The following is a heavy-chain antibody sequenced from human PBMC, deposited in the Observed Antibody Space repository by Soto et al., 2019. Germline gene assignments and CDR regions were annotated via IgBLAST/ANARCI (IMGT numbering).Heavy chain of an antibody. CDR2: ISAYNGNT. V-gene: IGHV1-18*01. CDR3: ARGCALAGPFAN. D-gene: IGHD6-19*01. CDR1: GYTFTSYG. J-gene: IGHJ4*02. Sequence: QVQLVQSGAEVKKPGASVKVSCKASGYTFTSYGISWVRQAPGQGLEWMGWISAYNGNTNYAQKPPGRVTRTTDTPTSTATRRRGSLRSDDTAVYYGARGCALAGPFANWGQGTLSTVPS.